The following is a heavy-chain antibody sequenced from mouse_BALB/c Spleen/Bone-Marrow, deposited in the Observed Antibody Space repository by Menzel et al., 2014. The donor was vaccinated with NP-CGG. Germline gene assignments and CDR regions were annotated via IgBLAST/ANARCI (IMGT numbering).Heavy chain of an antibody. V-gene: IGHV1-7*01. D-gene: IGHD2-1*01. CDR1: GYTFTTYW. Sequence: VKVVESGAELAKPGASVKMSCKTSGYTFTTYWIHWVKQRPGQGLEWIGYINPSTGYTEYNQKFKDKATLTADKSSSTAYMQLSSLTSEEFAVYYCAREGIYYGNTWFACWGQGTLVTVSA. CDR2: INPSTGYT. J-gene: IGHJ3*01. CDR3: AREGIYYGNTWFAC.